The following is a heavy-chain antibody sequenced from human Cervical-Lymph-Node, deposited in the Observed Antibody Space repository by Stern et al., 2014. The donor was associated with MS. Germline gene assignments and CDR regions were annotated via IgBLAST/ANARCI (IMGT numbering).Heavy chain of an antibody. J-gene: IGHJ3*02. CDR2: SSAYNGNT. Sequence: VQLVQSGAEVKKPGASVKVSCTASGFTFTSYGISWVRQAPGQGLEWVGWSSAYNGNTTYSQKLQVRITMTTDTSTITAYMKLRSLRSDDTAVYYCARGLLGSENAFDIWGQGTMVTVSS. D-gene: IGHD2-15*01. CDR3: ARGLLGSENAFDI. CDR1: GFTFTSYG. V-gene: IGHV1-18*01.